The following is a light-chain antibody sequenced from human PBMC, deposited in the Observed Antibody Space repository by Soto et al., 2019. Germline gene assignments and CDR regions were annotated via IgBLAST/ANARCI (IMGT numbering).Light chain of an antibody. CDR3: QQSYRTPWT. Sequence: EILMTQSPATLSVSPGERATLSCRSSQTISSNLAWYQHKPGQAPRVLFYGASNRATGIPARFTGSGSGTEFTLTISSLQSEDFAVYYCQQSYRTPWTFGQGTKVDI. CDR2: GAS. V-gene: IGKV3-15*01. CDR1: QTISSN. J-gene: IGKJ1*01.